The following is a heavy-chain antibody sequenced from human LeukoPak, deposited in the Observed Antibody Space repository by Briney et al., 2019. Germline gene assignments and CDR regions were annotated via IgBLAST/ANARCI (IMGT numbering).Heavy chain of an antibody. J-gene: IGHJ3*02. Sequence: SETLSLTCTVSGGSISSYYWSWIRQPPGKGLEWIGYIYYSGSTNYNPSLKSRVTISVDTSKNQFSLTLSSVTAADATVYYFARQPLGCRDACGMWGQETMVTVSS. V-gene: IGHV4-59*08. CDR3: ARQPLGCRDACGM. CDR1: GGSISSYY. CDR2: IYYSGST. D-gene: IGHD2-8*01.